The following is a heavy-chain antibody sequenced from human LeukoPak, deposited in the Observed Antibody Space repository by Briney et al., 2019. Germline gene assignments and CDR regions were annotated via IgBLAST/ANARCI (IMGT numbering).Heavy chain of an antibody. CDR3: VRDNSRGQSLGVIY. Sequence: GGSLRLSCAASGFTFSTYNMNWVRQAPGKGLEWISYIDADSSTIQYADSVRGRFTTSRDNAKNSLYLQMNSLRAEDTAVYYCVRDNSRGQSLGVIYWGQGSLVTVSS. CDR2: IDADSSTI. J-gene: IGHJ4*02. V-gene: IGHV3-48*01. D-gene: IGHD3-22*01. CDR1: GFTFSTYN.